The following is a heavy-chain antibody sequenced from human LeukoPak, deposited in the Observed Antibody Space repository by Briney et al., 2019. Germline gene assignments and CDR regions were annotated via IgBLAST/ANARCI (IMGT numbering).Heavy chain of an antibody. D-gene: IGHD3-10*01. CDR2: INPNSGNT. Sequence: ASVKVSCKASGYTFTGYYIRWVRQAPGQGLEWMGWINPNSGNTNYAQKLQGRVTMTRDTSTSTAYMELSRLRSDDTAVYYCARDHSTIVRVVVTAYCFDYWGQGTLVTVSS. CDR1: GYTFTGYY. CDR3: ARDHSTIVRVVVTAYCFDY. J-gene: IGHJ4*02. V-gene: IGHV1-2*02.